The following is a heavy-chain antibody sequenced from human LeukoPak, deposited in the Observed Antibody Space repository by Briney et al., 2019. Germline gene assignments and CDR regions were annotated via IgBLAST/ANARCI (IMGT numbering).Heavy chain of an antibody. CDR2: IFDSGST. J-gene: IGHJ5*02. D-gene: IGHD6-19*01. CDR3: ARHRSGSSWFAP. V-gene: IGHV4-59*08. Sequence: SETLSLTCTVSGGSISSYYWSWVRQPPGKGLEWIGYIFDSGSTNYNPSLKSRVTISVDTSKSQFSLRLSSVTAADTAVYYCARHRSGSSWFAPWGQGTLVTVSS. CDR1: GGSISSYY.